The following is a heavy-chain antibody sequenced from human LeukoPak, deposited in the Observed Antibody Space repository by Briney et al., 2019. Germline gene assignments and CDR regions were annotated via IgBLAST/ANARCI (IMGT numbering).Heavy chain of an antibody. D-gene: IGHD3-22*01. Sequence: GGSLRLSCAASGFTFSSYGMHWVRQAPGKGLEWVAVMWYDGSNKYYADSVKGRFTISRDNSKNTLYLQMNSLRAEDTAVYYCAKDLQNDYYDTSGFDYWGQGTLVTVSS. J-gene: IGHJ4*02. V-gene: IGHV3-33*06. CDR3: AKDLQNDYYDTSGFDY. CDR2: MWYDGSNK. CDR1: GFTFSSYG.